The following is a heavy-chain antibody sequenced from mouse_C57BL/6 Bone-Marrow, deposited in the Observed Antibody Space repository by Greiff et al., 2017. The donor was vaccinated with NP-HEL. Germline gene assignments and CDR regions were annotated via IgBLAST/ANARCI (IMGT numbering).Heavy chain of an antibody. D-gene: IGHD1-1*01. CDR3: TLTVVEYFDV. CDR2: IYPGSGST. CDR1: GYTFTSYW. J-gene: IGHJ1*03. V-gene: IGHV1-55*01. Sequence: VQLQQPGAELVKPGASVKMSCKASGYTFTSYWITWVKQRPGQGLEWIGDIYPGSGSTNYNEKFKSKATLTVDTSSSTAYMELRSLTSEDSAVYYCTLTVVEYFDVWGTGTTVTVSS.